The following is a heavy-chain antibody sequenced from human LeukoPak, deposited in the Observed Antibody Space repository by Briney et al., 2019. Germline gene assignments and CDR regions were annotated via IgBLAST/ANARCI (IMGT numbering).Heavy chain of an antibody. CDR1: GFTFSSYA. J-gene: IGHJ6*02. Sequence: GGSLRLSCAASGFTFSSYAMSWVRQAPGKGLEWVSGISGGGLSTYYADSVKGRFTISRDNSKSMLFLQLNSLRAEDTALYYCARDLHYYVAMDVWGQGTTVTVSS. V-gene: IGHV3-23*01. D-gene: IGHD3-10*02. CDR3: ARDLHYYVAMDV. CDR2: ISGGGLST.